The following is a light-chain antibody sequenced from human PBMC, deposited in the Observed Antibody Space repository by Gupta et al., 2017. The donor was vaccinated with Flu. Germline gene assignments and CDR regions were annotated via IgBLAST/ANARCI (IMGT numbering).Light chain of an antibody. J-gene: IGKJ1*01. CDR1: QSISTY. CDR2: AAS. CDR3: QQSYRTAWT. V-gene: IGKV1-39*01. Sequence: IQVTQSPSSLSASVGDRVTISCRAGQSISTYLNWYQHKPGKAPKLLIYAASSLQTGVPSRFSGSGSGTDFTLTISSLQPEDFATYYCQQSYRTAWTFGQGTRVDI.